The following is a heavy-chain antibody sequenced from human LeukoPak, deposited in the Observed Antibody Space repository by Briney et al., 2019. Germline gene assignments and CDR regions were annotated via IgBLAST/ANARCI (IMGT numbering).Heavy chain of an antibody. CDR1: GFTFSSYA. CDR3: AKDHPSYGDYPSFDY. CDR2: ISGSGDST. Sequence: GGSLRLSCAASGFTFSSYAMSWVRQAPGKGLEWVSDISGSGDSTYYADSVKGRFTISRDNSKNTLYLQMNSLRAEDTAGYYCAKDHPSYGDYPSFDYWGQGTLVTVSS. D-gene: IGHD4-17*01. J-gene: IGHJ4*02. V-gene: IGHV3-23*01.